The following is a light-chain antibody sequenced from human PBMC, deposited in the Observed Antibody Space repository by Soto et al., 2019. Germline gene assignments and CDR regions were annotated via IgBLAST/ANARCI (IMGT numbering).Light chain of an antibody. CDR3: QQRSNWPLT. V-gene: IGKV3-11*01. CDR2: DAS. Sequence: IGLTKSPATLSLPQGERATLSCRASQSVNSYLACYQQKPGQAPRLLIYDASNRATGIPARFSGSGSGTDFTLTISSLEPEDFAVYYCQQRSNWPLTFGGGTKVDIK. J-gene: IGKJ4*01. CDR1: QSVNSY.